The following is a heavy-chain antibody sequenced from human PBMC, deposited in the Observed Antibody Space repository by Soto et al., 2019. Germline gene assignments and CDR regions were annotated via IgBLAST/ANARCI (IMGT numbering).Heavy chain of an antibody. CDR2: ISYDGSNK. V-gene: IGHV3-30-3*01. D-gene: IGHD6-13*01. CDR1: GFTFSSYA. CDR3: AREFRYSSDY. J-gene: IGHJ4*02. Sequence: QVQLVESGGGVVQPGRSLRLSCAASGFTFSSYAMHWVRQAPGKGLEWVAVISYDGSNKYYADSVKGRFTISRDNSKNTLYMQMNSLRAEDTAVYYCAREFRYSSDYWGQGTLVTVSS.